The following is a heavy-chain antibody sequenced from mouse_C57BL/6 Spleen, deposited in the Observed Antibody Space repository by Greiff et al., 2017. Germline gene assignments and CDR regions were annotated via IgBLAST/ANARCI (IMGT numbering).Heavy chain of an antibody. D-gene: IGHD1-1*01. CDR1: GFTFSDYY. CDR2: INYDGSST. CDR3: AREGAYGTWFAY. V-gene: IGHV5-16*01. Sequence: EVQVVESEGGLVQPGSSMKLSCTASGFTFSDYYMAWVRQVPEKGLEWVANINYDGSSTYYLDSLKSRFIISRDNAKNILYLQMSSLKSEDTATYYCAREGAYGTWFAYWGQGTLVTVSA. J-gene: IGHJ3*01.